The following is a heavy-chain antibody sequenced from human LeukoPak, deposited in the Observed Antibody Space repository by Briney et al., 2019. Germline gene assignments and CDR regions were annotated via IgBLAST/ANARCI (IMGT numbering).Heavy chain of an antibody. CDR2: IIPIFGTA. CDR1: GGTFSSYA. CDR3: ARDGAHWGYFDWLLETYFDY. V-gene: IGHV1-69*05. J-gene: IGHJ4*02. Sequence: ASVKVSCKASGGTFSSYAISWVRQAPGQGLEWMGGIIPIFGTANYAQKFQGRVTITTDESTRTAYMELSSLRSEDTAVYYCARDGAHWGYFDWLLETYFDYWGQGTLVTVSS. D-gene: IGHD3-9*01.